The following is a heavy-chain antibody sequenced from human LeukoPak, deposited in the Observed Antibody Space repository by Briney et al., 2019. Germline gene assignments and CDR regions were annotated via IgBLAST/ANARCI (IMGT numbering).Heavy chain of an antibody. Sequence: GGSLRLSCAASGFTFSSYGMSWGRQAPGKGLEWVSVINSNSGNTFYVDSVKGRFTISRDNSKNTLYLQMNSLRAEDTAVYYCAKGGYSYGYFDYWGQGILVTVSS. CDR3: AKGGYSYGYFDY. CDR2: INSNSGNT. CDR1: GFTFSSYG. J-gene: IGHJ4*02. V-gene: IGHV3-23*01. D-gene: IGHD5-18*01.